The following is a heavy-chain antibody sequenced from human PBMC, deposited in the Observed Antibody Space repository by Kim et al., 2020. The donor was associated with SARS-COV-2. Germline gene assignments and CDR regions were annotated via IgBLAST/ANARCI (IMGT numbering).Heavy chain of an antibody. CDR3: AGPGIAVAGTLDY. D-gene: IGHD6-19*01. J-gene: IGHJ4*02. CDR1: GFTFSSYA. V-gene: IGHV3-30*04. CDR2: ISYDGSNK. Sequence: GGSLRLSCAASGFTFSSYAMHWVRQAPGKGLEWVAVISYDGSNKYYADSVKGRFTISRDNSKNTLYLQMNSLRAEDTAVYYCAGPGIAVAGTLDYWGQGTLVTVSS.